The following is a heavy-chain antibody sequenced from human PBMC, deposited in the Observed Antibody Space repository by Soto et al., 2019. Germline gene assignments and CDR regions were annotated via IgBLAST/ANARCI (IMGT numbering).Heavy chain of an antibody. D-gene: IGHD2-15*01. J-gene: IGHJ5*02. CDR2: INHSGST. V-gene: IGHV4-34*01. Sequence: SETLSLTCAVYGGSFSGYYWSWIRQPPGKGLEWIGEINHSGSTNYNPSLKSRVTISVDTSKNQFSLKLSSVTAADTAVYYCARRNVVVVAATPGLWRANWFDPWGQGTLVTVSS. CDR1: GGSFSGYY. CDR3: ARRNVVVVAATPGLWRANWFDP.